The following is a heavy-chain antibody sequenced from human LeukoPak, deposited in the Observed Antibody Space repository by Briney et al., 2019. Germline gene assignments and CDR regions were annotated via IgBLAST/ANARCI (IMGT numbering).Heavy chain of an antibody. V-gene: IGHV1-24*01. J-gene: IGHJ3*02. CDR2: FDPEDGET. D-gene: IGHD3-9*01. CDR3: AAKEKTGYYSGNDAFDI. CDR1: GYTLTELS. Sequence: ASVKASYKVSGYTLTELSMHWVRQAPGKGLEWMGGFDPEDGETIYAQKFQGRVTMTEDTSTDTAYMELSSLRSEDTAVYYCAAKEKTGYYSGNDAFDIWGQGTMVTVSS.